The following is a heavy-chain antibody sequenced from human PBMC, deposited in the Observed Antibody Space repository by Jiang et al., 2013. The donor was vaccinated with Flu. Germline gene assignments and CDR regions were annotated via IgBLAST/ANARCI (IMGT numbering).Heavy chain of an antibody. CDR1: GVTFSRYG. Sequence: EVKKPGSSVKVSCKATGVTFSRYGFYWVRQAPGQGLEWMGGINPLFGTTNHAQKFQGRVTITADESTSTAYMELSSLRSEDTAVYYCATDLTWTDAFDIWGQGTMVTVSS. CDR2: INPLFGTT. V-gene: IGHV1-69*01. D-gene: IGHD3/OR15-3a*01. CDR3: ATDLTWTDAFDI. J-gene: IGHJ3*02.